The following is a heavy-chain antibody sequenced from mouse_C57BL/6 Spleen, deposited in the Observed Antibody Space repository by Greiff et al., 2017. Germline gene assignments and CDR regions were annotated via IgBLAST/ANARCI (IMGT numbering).Heavy chain of an antibody. D-gene: IGHD1-1*01. V-gene: IGHV2-2*01. Sequence: QVQLQQSGPGLVQPSQSLSITCTVSGFSLTSYGVHWVRQSPGKGLEWLGVIWSGGSTDYNAAFISSLSISKDNSKSQVFVKMNSLQADDTAIYYCARILRDAMDYWGQGTSVTVSS. CDR3: ARILRDAMDY. CDR1: GFSLTSYG. CDR2: IWSGGST. J-gene: IGHJ4*01.